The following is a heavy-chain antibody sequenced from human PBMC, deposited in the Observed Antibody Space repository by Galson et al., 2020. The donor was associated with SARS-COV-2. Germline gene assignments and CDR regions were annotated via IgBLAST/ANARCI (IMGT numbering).Heavy chain of an antibody. CDR1: GFTFSSYS. CDR2: ISSSSSTI. D-gene: IGHD2-15*01. Sequence: GESLKISCAASGFTFSSYSMHWVRQAPGKGLEWVSYISSSSSTIYYADSVKGRFTISRDNAKNSLYLQMNSLRDEDTAVYYCASRDCSGGSCYGGPGDYYDGMDVWGQGTTVTFSS. J-gene: IGHJ6*02. CDR3: ASRDCSGGSCYGGPGDYYDGMDV. V-gene: IGHV3-48*02.